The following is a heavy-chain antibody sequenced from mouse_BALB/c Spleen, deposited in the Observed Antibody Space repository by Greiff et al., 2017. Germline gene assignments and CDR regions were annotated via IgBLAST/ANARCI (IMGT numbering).Heavy chain of an antibody. CDR1: GYTFTSYY. V-gene: IGHV1S81*02. D-gene: IGHD2-4*01. Sequence: QVQLKQPGAELVKPGASVKLSCKASGYTFTSYYMYWVKQRPGQGLEWIGGINPSNGGTNFNEKFKSKATLTVDKSSSTAYMQLSSLTSEDSAVYYCTSRSTMITSFDYWGQGTTLTVSS. J-gene: IGHJ2*01. CDR3: TSRSTMITSFDY. CDR2: INPSNGGT.